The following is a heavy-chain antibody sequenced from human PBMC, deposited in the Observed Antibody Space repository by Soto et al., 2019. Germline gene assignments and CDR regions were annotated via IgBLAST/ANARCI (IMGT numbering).Heavy chain of an antibody. J-gene: IGHJ5*02. Sequence: SVKVSCKASGGTFSSYAISWVRQAPGQGLEWMGGIIPIFGTANYAQKFQGRVTITADESTSTAYMELSSLRSEDTAVYYCARSGNYAEYNWFDPWGQGTLVTVSS. CDR2: IIPIFGTA. CDR3: ARSGNYAEYNWFDP. D-gene: IGHD4-4*01. CDR1: GGTFSSYA. V-gene: IGHV1-69*13.